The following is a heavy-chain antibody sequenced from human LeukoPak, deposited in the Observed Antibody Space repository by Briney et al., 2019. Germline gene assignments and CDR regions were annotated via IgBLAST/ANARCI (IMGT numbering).Heavy chain of an antibody. D-gene: IGHD3-10*01. J-gene: IGHJ4*02. Sequence: PGGSLRLSCAASGFTFSLYWMSWVRQAPGKGLEWVSYISSSGSYRYYADSVKGRFTISRDNAKNSLYLQMNSLRAEDTAVYYCARGMTDYYYGSGNEVDYWGQGTLVTVSS. CDR2: ISSSGSYR. CDR1: GFTFSLYW. V-gene: IGHV3-21*05. CDR3: ARGMTDYYYGSGNEVDY.